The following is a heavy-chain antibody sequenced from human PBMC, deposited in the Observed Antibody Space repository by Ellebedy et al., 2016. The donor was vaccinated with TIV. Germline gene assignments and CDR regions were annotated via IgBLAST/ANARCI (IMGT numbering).Heavy chain of an antibody. J-gene: IGHJ4*01. CDR1: GGSFSGNY. V-gene: IGHV4-34*01. D-gene: IGHD6-19*01. Sequence: MPGGSLRLSCAVYGGSFSGNYWSWIRQPPGKGLEWIGDINHSGSTNSNPSLKSRVTLSVDKSKNQFSLRVTSVNAADSGVYLCARARGYSSAYYDYWGQGALVTVSS. CDR2: INHSGST. CDR3: ARARGYSSAYYDY.